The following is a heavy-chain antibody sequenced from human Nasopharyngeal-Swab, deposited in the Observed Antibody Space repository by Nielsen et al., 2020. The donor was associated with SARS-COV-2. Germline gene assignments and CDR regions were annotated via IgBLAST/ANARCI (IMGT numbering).Heavy chain of an antibody. CDR2: ITRSGNT. V-gene: IGHV4-34*01. D-gene: IGHD2-2*01. CDR1: GASFSGYY. CDR3: ARVNNGGGIVPASYSFFMDV. Sequence: SETLSLTCGLNGASFSGYYWGWILQPPGQGLEWIGDITRSGNTNYNPALKSRVTISMATSKDEFSLKLTSVTAADTAIYFCARVNNGGGIVPASYSFFMDVWGKGTSVAVSS. J-gene: IGHJ6*03.